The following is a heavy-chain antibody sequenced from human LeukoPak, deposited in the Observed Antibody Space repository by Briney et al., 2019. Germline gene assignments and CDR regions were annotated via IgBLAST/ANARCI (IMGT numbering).Heavy chain of an antibody. J-gene: IGHJ3*02. CDR2: IKQDGSEK. CDR3: ARDRAWRVFDI. CDR1: GFTFSDYY. V-gene: IGHV3-7*01. D-gene: IGHD3-3*01. Sequence: GGSLRLSCAASGFTFSDYYMSWVRQAPGKGLEWVANIKQDGSEKYYVDSVKGRFTISRDNAKNSLYLQMNSLRAEDTAVYYCARDRAWRVFDIWGQGTMVTVSS.